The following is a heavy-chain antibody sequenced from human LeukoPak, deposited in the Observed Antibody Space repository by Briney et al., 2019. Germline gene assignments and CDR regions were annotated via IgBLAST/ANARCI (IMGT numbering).Heavy chain of an antibody. CDR2: IKQDGSEK. Sequence: GGSLRLSCAASGFTFSSYWMSWVRQAPGKGLEWVGNIKQDGSEKDYVDSVEGRCTISRDNAKNSLYLQMNSLRAEDTAVYYCAREGLARLAFNYYYSMDVWGQGTTVTVSS. CDR1: GFTFSSYW. V-gene: IGHV3-7*01. D-gene: IGHD4-11*01. CDR3: AREGLARLAFNYYYSMDV. J-gene: IGHJ6*02.